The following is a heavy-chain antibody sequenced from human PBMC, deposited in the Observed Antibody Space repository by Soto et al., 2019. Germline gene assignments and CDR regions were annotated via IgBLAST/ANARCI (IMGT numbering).Heavy chain of an antibody. D-gene: IGHD3-10*01. CDR3: ARMVRGSNIDYYHYMDV. CDR2: ISAYNGDT. V-gene: IGHV1-18*01. CDR1: GYTFTSHG. J-gene: IGHJ6*03. Sequence: QVQLVQSGGEVRKPGASVKVSCKASGYTFTSHGISWVRQAPGQGLEWMGWISAYNGDTNYAQKLQGRVTVTTDRSTSTAYMELRSLRSEDTAVYYCARMVRGSNIDYYHYMDVWDKGTTVTVSS.